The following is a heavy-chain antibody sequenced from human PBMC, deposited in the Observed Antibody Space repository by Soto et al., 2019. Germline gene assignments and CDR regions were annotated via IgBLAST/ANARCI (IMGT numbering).Heavy chain of an antibody. J-gene: IGHJ5*02. CDR1: GGTFSSYA. CDR3: ARVGISLGYDSIGPVRYWFDP. CDR2: IIPIFGTA. D-gene: IGHD3-22*01. V-gene: IGHV1-69*01. Sequence: QVQLVQSGAEVKKPGSSVKVSCKASGGTFSSYAISWVRQAPGQGLEWMGGIIPIFGTANYAQKFQGRVTITADESTSTAYMELSSLRSGDTAVYYCARVGISLGYDSIGPVRYWFDPWGQGTLVTVSS.